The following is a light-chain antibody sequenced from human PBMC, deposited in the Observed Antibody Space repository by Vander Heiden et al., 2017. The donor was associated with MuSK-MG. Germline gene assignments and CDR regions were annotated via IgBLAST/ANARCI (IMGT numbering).Light chain of an antibody. CDR1: QSLLHSNGYKY. Sequence: DIVMTQSPLSLPVTPGEPASISCRSSQSLLHSNGYKYLDWYLQKPGQSPQLLIYLGSNRASGVPDRFSGSGSGTDFTLKISRVEAEDVGVYYCRQALQIPRTFGQGTKVEVK. CDR3: RQALQIPRT. J-gene: IGKJ1*01. V-gene: IGKV2-28*01. CDR2: LGS.